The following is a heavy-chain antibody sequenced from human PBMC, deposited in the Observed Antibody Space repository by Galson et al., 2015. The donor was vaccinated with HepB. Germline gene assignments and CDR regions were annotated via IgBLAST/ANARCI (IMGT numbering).Heavy chain of an antibody. CDR3: ASGRYDDYLWGTYRFES. D-gene: IGHD3-16*02. CDR2: IKQGGTEK. V-gene: IGHV3-7*01. Sequence: SLRLSRAASGFTLSSYWMSWVRQAPGKGLEWVANIKQGGTEKYYLDSVKGRFTISRDDAQNSLYLQMNSLRDEDTAVYYCASGRYDDYLWGTYRFESWGQGTLVTVSS. CDR1: GFTLSSYW. J-gene: IGHJ4*02.